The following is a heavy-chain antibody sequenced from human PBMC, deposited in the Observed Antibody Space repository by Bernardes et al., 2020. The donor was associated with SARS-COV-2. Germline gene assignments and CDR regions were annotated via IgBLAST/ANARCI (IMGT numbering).Heavy chain of an antibody. Sequence: GGSLRLSCAASGFTFSSYGMHWVRQAPGKGLEWVAVIWYDGSNKYYADSVKGRFTISRDNSKNTLYLQMNSLRAEDTAVYYCASTVSWLSWFDPWGQGTLVTVSS. V-gene: IGHV3-33*01. CDR2: IWYDGSNK. J-gene: IGHJ5*02. CDR1: GFTFSSYG. CDR3: ASTVSWLSWFDP. D-gene: IGHD3-9*01.